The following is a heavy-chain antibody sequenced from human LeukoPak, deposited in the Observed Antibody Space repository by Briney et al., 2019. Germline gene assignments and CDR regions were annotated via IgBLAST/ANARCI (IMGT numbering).Heavy chain of an antibody. J-gene: IGHJ4*02. Sequence: GGSLRLSCAASGFNFANHAMSWVRQTPGKGLEWVSAISGGGDITYYADSVTGRFTISRDNSKDTLFLQMHSLRAEDTAVYYCARESGFWSGYYSDYWGQGTLVTVSS. CDR2: ISGGGDIT. CDR1: GFNFANHA. CDR3: ARESGFWSGYYSDY. V-gene: IGHV3-23*01. D-gene: IGHD3-3*01.